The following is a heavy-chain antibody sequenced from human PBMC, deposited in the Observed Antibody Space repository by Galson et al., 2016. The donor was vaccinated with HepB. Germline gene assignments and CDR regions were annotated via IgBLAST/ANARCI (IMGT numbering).Heavy chain of an antibody. CDR3: ARDRGSGRYYYERSGYLSIQH. D-gene: IGHD3-22*01. CDR1: GFTFSSYA. Sequence: SLRLSCAASGFTFSSYAMHWVRQAPGKGLEWVAVISYDGSNKYYADSVKGRFTLSRDNSKNTLYLQMNSLRAEDTAVYYCARDRGSGRYYYERSGYLSIQHWGQGTLVTVSS. V-gene: IGHV3-30-3*01. J-gene: IGHJ1*01. CDR2: ISYDGSNK.